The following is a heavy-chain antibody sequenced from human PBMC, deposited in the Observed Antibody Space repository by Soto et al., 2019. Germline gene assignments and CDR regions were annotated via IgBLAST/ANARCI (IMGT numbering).Heavy chain of an antibody. J-gene: IGHJ4*02. D-gene: IGHD4-17*01. V-gene: IGHV4-39*01. CDR3: ARYYGGKVLDY. CDR1: SASISSSSYT. CDR2: IYYSGTT. Sequence: SETLSLTCTVSSASISSSSYTWGWIRQPPGKGLEWIGSIYYSGTTYYNPSLNSRVTVSVDTSKNQFSLKLSSVTAADTAVYYCARYYGGKVLDYWGQGTLVTVSS.